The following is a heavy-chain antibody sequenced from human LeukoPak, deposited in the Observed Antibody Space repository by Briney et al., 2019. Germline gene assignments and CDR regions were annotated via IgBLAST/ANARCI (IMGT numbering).Heavy chain of an antibody. J-gene: IGHJ4*02. Sequence: GGSLRLSCAASGFTFSSYDMHWVRQAPGKGLEWVAVISYDGSNKYYADSVKGRFTISRDNSKNTLYLQMNSLRAEDTAVYYCARDGYTAMGNYFDYWGQGTLVTVSS. CDR1: GFTFSSYD. CDR3: ARDGYTAMGNYFDY. V-gene: IGHV3-30-3*01. CDR2: ISYDGSNK. D-gene: IGHD5-18*01.